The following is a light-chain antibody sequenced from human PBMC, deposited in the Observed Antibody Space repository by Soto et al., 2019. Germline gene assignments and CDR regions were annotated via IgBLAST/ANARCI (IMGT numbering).Light chain of an antibody. J-gene: IGLJ1*01. CDR3: SSYTSSSTLYV. CDR1: SSDVGGYNY. Sequence: SALTQPASVSGSPGQSITISCTGTSSDVGGYNYVSWYQQHPGKAPKLMIYDVSNRPSGVSSRFSGSKSGNTASLTISGLQAEDEADYYCSSYTSSSTLYVFGTGTKLTVL. CDR2: DVS. V-gene: IGLV2-14*01.